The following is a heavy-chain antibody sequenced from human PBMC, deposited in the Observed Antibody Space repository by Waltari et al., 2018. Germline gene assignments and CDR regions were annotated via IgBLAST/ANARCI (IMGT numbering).Heavy chain of an antibody. V-gene: IGHV1-69*05. CDR1: GGTFSSYA. D-gene: IGHD5-12*01. CDR2: IIPIFGTA. J-gene: IGHJ6*02. CDR3: AREGGYDYYYYGMDV. Sequence: QVQLVQSGAEVKKPGSSVKVSCKASGGTFSSYAISWVRQAPGQGLEWMGGIIPIFGTATDAQKFPGRVTFTTDESTSTAYMELSSLISEDTAVYYCAREGGYDYYYYGMDVWGQGTTVTVSS.